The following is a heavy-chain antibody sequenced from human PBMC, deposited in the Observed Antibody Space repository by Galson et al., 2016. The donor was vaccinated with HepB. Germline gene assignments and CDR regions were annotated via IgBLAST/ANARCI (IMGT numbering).Heavy chain of an antibody. D-gene: IGHD1-7*01. Sequence: SLRLSCAASGLTSSTYWMNWVRQAPGKGLEWVANLNQDGSLKYYADSVRGRFTISRDNAKESVYLQMNSLRAEDTAVYYCAKWNFAADLWGQGTVVTVSS. V-gene: IGHV3-7*01. CDR3: AKWNFAADL. J-gene: IGHJ3*01. CDR2: LNQDGSLK. CDR1: GLTSSTYW.